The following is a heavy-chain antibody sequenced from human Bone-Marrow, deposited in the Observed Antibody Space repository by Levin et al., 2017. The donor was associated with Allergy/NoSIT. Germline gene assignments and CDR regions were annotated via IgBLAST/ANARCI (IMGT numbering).Heavy chain of an antibody. CDR1: GYTFVSNG. J-gene: IGHJ5*02. CDR3: ARDGGGLRYFDWLGGWFDT. D-gene: IGHD3-9*01. Sequence: LGESLKISCKASGYTFVSNGITWVRQAPGQGLEWMGWISGYNGNTNYAQKFQGRVTMTTDTSASTAYMELRSLRSDDTAVYYCARDGGGLRYFDWLGGWFDTWGQGTLVTVSS. CDR2: ISGYNGNT. V-gene: IGHV1-18*01.